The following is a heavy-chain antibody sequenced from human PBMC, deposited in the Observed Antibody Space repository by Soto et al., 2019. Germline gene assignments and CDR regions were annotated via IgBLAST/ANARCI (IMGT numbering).Heavy chain of an antibody. Sequence: ASVKVSCKASGYTFTSYGISWVRQAPGQGLEWMGWISAYNGNTNYAQKLQGRVTMTRDTSTSTVYMELRSLRSEDTAVYYCARVYCSGGSCYSIDYWGQGTLVTVSS. D-gene: IGHD2-15*01. CDR3: ARVYCSGGSCYSIDY. CDR2: ISAYNGNT. J-gene: IGHJ4*02. V-gene: IGHV1-18*01. CDR1: GYTFTSYG.